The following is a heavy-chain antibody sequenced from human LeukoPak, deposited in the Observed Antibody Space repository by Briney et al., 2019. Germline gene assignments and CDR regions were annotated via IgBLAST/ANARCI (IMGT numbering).Heavy chain of an antibody. CDR1: GGSISSSSYY. J-gene: IGHJ4*02. D-gene: IGHD3/OR15-3a*01. V-gene: IGHV4-39*07. CDR3: ARDRAPYDFWSGYYPYYFDY. CDR2: IYYSGST. Sequence: SETLSLTCTVSGGSISSSSYYWGWIRQPPGKGLEWIGSIYYSGSTYYNPSLKSRVTISVDTSKNQFSLKLSSVTAADTAVYYCARDRAPYDFWSGYYPYYFDYWGQGTLVTVSS.